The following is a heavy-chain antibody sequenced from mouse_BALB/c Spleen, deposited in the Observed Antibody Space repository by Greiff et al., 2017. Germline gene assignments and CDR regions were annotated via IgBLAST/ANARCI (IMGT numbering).Heavy chain of an antibody. D-gene: IGHD4-1*01. CDR2: IYPGSGST. V-gene: IGHV1-55*01. Sequence: VQLQQPGAELVKPGTSVKLSCKASGYNFTSYWINWVKLRPGQGLEWIGDIYPGSGSTNYNEKFKSKATLTVDTSSSTAYMQLSSLASEDSALYYCARLGREYFDYWGQGTTLTVSS. J-gene: IGHJ2*01. CDR3: ARLGREYFDY. CDR1: GYNFTSYW.